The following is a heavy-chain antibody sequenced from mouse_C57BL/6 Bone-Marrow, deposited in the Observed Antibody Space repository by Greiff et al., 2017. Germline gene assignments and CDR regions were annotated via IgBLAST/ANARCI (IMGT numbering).Heavy chain of an antibody. CDR1: GYTFTSYG. CDR2: IYPRSGNT. V-gene: IGHV1-81*01. J-gene: IGHJ4*01. CDR3: ARRGYGYDGNYAMDY. Sequence: VQLQQSGAELARPGASVKLSCKASGYTFTSYGISWVKQRTGQGLEWIGEIYPRSGNTYYNEKFKGKATLTADKSSSTAYMELRSLTYEDSAGYFCARRGYGYDGNYAMDYWGQGTSVTVSS. D-gene: IGHD2-2*01.